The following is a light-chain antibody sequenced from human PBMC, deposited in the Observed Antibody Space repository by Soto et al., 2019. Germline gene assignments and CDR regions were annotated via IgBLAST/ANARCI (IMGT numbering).Light chain of an antibody. Sequence: QSALTQPPSASGFPGQSVTISCTGTSSDVGYYDYVSWYQQHPGKAPKLVIYEVTKRPSGVPDRFSASKSGNTASLTVSGLRAEDEADYYCSSYAGSSDFVFGSGTKLTVL. CDR3: SSYAGSSDFV. CDR2: EVT. V-gene: IGLV2-8*01. J-gene: IGLJ1*01. CDR1: SSDVGYYDY.